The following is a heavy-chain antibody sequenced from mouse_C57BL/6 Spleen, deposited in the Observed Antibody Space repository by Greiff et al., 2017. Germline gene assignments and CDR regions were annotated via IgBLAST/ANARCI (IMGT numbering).Heavy chain of an antibody. J-gene: IGHJ4*01. CDR1: GYTFTSYW. Sequence: QVQLQQSGAELAKPGASVKLSCKASGYTFTSYWMHWVKQRPGQGLEWIGYINPSSGYTKYNQKFKDKATLTADKSSSTAYMQLSSLTYEDSAVYYCAEGGYSNYDAMDDWGQGTSVTVSS. CDR3: AEGGYSNYDAMDD. V-gene: IGHV1-7*01. D-gene: IGHD2-5*01. CDR2: INPSSGYT.